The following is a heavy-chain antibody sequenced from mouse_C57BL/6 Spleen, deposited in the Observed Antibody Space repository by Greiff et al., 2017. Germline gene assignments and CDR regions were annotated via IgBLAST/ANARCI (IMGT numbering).Heavy chain of an antibody. V-gene: IGHV5-4*03. D-gene: IGHD2-2*01. Sequence: EVKLVESGGGLVKPGGSLKLSCAASGFTFSSYAMSWVRQTPEKRLEWVATISDGGSYTYYPDNVKGRFTISRDNAKNNLYLQMSHLKSEDTAMYYCARSGNVVMDARDYWGQGTSVTVSS. CDR3: ARSGNVVMDARDY. CDR2: ISDGGSYT. CDR1: GFTFSSYA. J-gene: IGHJ4*01.